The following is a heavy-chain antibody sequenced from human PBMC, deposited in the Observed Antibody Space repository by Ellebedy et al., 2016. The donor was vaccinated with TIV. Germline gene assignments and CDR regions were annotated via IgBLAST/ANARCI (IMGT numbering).Heavy chain of an antibody. CDR3: ARAGDYNLLSLAGGY. Sequence: GESLKISCVGSRFTFSTYSMNWVRQAPGKGLEWVSYICSSSSTIYYADSVKGRFTVSRDNAKDSLYLQMDSLRADDTAVYYCARAGDYNLLSLAGGYWGQGTLVTVSS. D-gene: IGHD4-17*01. CDR2: ICSSSSTI. CDR1: RFTFSTYS. V-gene: IGHV3-48*04. J-gene: IGHJ4*02.